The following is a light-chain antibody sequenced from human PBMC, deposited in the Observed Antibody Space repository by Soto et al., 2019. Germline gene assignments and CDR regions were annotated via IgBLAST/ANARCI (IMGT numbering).Light chain of an antibody. V-gene: IGLV1-51*01. Sequence: QSVLTQPPSVSAAPGQKVTISCPGSNSNIGNNYVSWYRQLPGTPPKILIYDNNKRPSGIPHRLSGSRSGTSATLGITGLQTGDEADYYCGAWDSSLSVVVFGGGTKLTVL. J-gene: IGLJ2*01. CDR3: GAWDSSLSVVV. CDR2: DNN. CDR1: NSNIGNNY.